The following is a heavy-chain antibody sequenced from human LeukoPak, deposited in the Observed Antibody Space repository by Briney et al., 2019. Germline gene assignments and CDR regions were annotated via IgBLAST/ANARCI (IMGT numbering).Heavy chain of an antibody. V-gene: IGHV1-69*04. J-gene: IGHJ4*02. D-gene: IGHD3-22*01. CDR1: GGTFSSYA. CDR2: IIPILGIA. Sequence: SVRVSCKASGGTFSSYAISWVRQAPGQGLEWMGRIIPILGIANYAQKFQGRVTITADKSTSTAYMELSSLRSEDTAVYYCARDPLHNYYDSSGYYPENYYFDYWGQGTLVTVSS. CDR3: ARDPLHNYYDSSGYYPENYYFDY.